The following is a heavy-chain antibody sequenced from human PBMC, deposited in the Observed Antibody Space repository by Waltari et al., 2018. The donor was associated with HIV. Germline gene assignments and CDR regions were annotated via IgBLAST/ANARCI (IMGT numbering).Heavy chain of an antibody. Sequence: QVQLVQSGAEVKKPGSSVKVSCKASGGTFSSYAISWVRQAPGKGLEWMGGISPIFGTANYAQKCQGRVTITADESTSTAYMGLSSLRSEDTAVYYCARVSVPGRLLLGEFDSWGRGTLVTVSS. CDR2: ISPIFGTA. CDR1: GGTFSSYA. V-gene: IGHV1-69*01. CDR3: ARVSVPGRLLLGEFDS. D-gene: IGHD3-16*01. J-gene: IGHJ5*01.